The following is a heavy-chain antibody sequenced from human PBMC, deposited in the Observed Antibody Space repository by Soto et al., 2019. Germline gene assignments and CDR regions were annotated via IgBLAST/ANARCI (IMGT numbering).Heavy chain of an antibody. CDR2: ISYDGSNK. D-gene: IGHD3-10*01. CDR3: AKGSLLWFGELLSFDY. J-gene: IGHJ4*02. Sequence: QVQLVESGGGVVQPGRSLRLSCAASGFTFSSYGMHWVRQAPGKGLEWVAVISYDGSNKYYADSVKGRFTISRDNSKNKLYLQMNSLRAEDTAVYYCAKGSLLWFGELLSFDYWGQGTLVTVSS. V-gene: IGHV3-30*18. CDR1: GFTFSSYG.